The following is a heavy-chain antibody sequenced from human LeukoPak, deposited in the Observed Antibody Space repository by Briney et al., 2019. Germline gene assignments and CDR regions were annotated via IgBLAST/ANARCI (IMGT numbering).Heavy chain of an antibody. CDR1: GLTFSSYG. V-gene: IGHV3-21*01. Sequence: KPGGSLRLSCVASGLTFSSYGMSWVRQAPGKGLEWVSSISSSSNYIHYADSVKGRFTISRDNAKNSLYLQMNSLRAEDTAVYFCARGTLGAWGWWGQGTLVTVSS. CDR3: ARGTLGAWGW. J-gene: IGHJ4*02. D-gene: IGHD6-19*01. CDR2: ISSSSNYI.